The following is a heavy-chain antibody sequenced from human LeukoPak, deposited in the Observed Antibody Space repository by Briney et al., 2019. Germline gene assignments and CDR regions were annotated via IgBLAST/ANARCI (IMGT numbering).Heavy chain of an antibody. V-gene: IGHV4-4*07. J-gene: IGHJ4*02. CDR2: IYSSGST. Sequence: KSSETLSLTCTVSGGSISNYYWSWIRQPAGKGLEWIGRIYSSGSTNYNPSLKRRVTMSVDRSKNQFSLNLRSVTAADTAVYYCARDIRFGGIDYWGQGTLVTVSS. CDR1: GGSISNYY. CDR3: ARDIRFGGIDY. D-gene: IGHD3-3*01.